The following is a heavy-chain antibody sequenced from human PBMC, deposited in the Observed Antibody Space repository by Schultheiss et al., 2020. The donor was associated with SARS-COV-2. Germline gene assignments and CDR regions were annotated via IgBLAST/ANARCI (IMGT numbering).Heavy chain of an antibody. CDR3: ARVPPYCSGGSCYSFRWAFDI. J-gene: IGHJ3*02. CDR2: INHSGST. Sequence: SETLSLTCTVSGGSISSSNYYWGWIRQPPGKGLEWIGEINHSGSTNYNPSLKSRVTISVDTSKNQFSLKLSSVTAADTAVYYCARVPPYCSGGSCYSFRWAFDIWGQGTMVTVSS. CDR1: GGSISSSNYY. D-gene: IGHD2-15*01. V-gene: IGHV4-39*07.